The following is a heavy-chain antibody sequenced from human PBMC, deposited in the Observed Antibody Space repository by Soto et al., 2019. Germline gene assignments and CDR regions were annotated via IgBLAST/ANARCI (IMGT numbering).Heavy chain of an antibody. V-gene: IGHV1-18*01. Sequence: QVHLVQSGAEVKKPGDPMKVSCKGSGYGFTTYGITWVRQAPGQGLEWMAWISAHNGNTNYAQKLQGRVTVTRDTSTSTAYMELRSLRSDDTAVYYCARGRYGDYWGQGALVTVSS. CDR2: ISAHNGNT. D-gene: IGHD1-1*01. CDR3: ARGRYGDY. CDR1: GYGFTTYG. J-gene: IGHJ4*02.